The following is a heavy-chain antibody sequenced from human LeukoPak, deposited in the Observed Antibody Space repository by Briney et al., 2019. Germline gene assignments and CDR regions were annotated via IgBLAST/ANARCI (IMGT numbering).Heavy chain of an antibody. CDR1: GGSISSGGYS. Sequence: SETLSLTCTVSGGSISSGGYSWSWIRQHPGKGLEWIGYIYYSGSTNYNPSLKSRVTISVDTSKNQFSLKLSSVTAADTAVYYCARRGSSGIGWFDPWGQGTLVTVSS. D-gene: IGHD6-19*01. J-gene: IGHJ5*02. CDR3: ARRGSSGIGWFDP. V-gene: IGHV4-61*08. CDR2: IYYSGST.